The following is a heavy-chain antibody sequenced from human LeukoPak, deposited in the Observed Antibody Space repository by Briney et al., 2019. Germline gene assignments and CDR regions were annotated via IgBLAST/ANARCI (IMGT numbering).Heavy chain of an antibody. J-gene: IGHJ4*02. Sequence: RPGGSLRLSCAASGFTFDDYGMSWVRQAPGKGLEWVPGINWNGGSTGYADSVKGRFTISRDNAKNSLYLQMNSLRAEDTAVYYCAKGWSGYSNYFDYWGQGTLVTVSS. D-gene: IGHD3-3*01. CDR2: INWNGGST. V-gene: IGHV3-20*04. CDR1: GFTFDDYG. CDR3: AKGWSGYSNYFDY.